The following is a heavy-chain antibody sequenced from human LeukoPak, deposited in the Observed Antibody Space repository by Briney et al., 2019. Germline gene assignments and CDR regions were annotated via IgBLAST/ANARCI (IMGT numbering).Heavy chain of an antibody. CDR3: AREARVDRAFDI. Sequence: SETLSLTCTVSGGSISSYYWSWIRQPPGKGLEWIGYIYYSGSTYYNPSLKSRVTISVDTSKNQFSLKLSSVTAADTAVYYCAREARVDRAFDIWGQGTMVTVSS. CDR2: IYYSGST. D-gene: IGHD3-9*01. CDR1: GGSISSYY. V-gene: IGHV4-59*12. J-gene: IGHJ3*02.